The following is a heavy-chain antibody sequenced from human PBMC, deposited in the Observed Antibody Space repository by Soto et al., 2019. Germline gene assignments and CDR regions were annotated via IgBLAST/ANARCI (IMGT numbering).Heavy chain of an antibody. CDR2: INPNSGGT. V-gene: IGHV1-2*04. CDR3: ARDLLRYDILTGYFIRSTYYYYGLDV. D-gene: IGHD3-9*01. CDR1: GYTFTGYY. J-gene: IGHJ6*02. Sequence: GASVKVSCKASGYTFTGYYMHWVRQAPGQGLEWRGWINPNSGGTNYAQKFQGWVTMTRDTSISTAYMELSRLRSDDTAVYYCARDLLRYDILTGYFIRSTYYYYGLDVWGQGTTVTVSS.